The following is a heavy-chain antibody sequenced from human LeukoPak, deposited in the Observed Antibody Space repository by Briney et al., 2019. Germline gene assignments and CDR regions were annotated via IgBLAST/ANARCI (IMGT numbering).Heavy chain of an antibody. D-gene: IGHD4-17*01. Sequence: SVKVSCKASGGTFSSYAISWVRQAPGQGLEWMGGIIPIFGTANYAQKFQGRVTITADESTSTAYMELSSLRSEDTAVYYCARGGDYGDYVSDYWGQGTLVTVSS. V-gene: IGHV1-69*13. CDR3: ARGGDYGDYVSDY. J-gene: IGHJ4*02. CDR1: GGTFSSYA. CDR2: IIPIFGTA.